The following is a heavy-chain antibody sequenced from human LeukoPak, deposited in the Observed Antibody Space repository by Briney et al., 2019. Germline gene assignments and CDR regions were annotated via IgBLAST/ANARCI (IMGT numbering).Heavy chain of an antibody. V-gene: IGHV4-61*02. CDR2: IYISGTTTT. CDR1: GDSISSGNYY. J-gene: IGHJ5*01. Sequence: SETLSLTCTVSGDSISSGNYYWSWIRQPAGKGLEWVGRIYISGTTTTTYNSSLKSRLTISIDTSKNQFSLRLSSVTAADTAVYYCAREQRLRDNNWFDSWGQGTLVTVSS. D-gene: IGHD6-25*01. CDR3: AREQRLRDNNWFDS.